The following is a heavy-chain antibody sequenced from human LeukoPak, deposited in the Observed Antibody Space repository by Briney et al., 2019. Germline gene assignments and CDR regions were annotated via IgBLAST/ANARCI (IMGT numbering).Heavy chain of an antibody. V-gene: IGHV4-59*08. CDR1: GGSISSYY. Sequence: SETLSLTCTVSGGSISSYYWSWIRQSPGKGLEWIGHIYYSGSTNYNPSLKSRVTISVDTSNNQFSLKLSSVTAADTAVYYCARAVDTAMVTAASPPQSYYYYGMDVWGQGTTVTVSS. D-gene: IGHD5-18*01. CDR2: IYYSGST. J-gene: IGHJ6*02. CDR3: ARAVDTAMVTAASPPQSYYYYGMDV.